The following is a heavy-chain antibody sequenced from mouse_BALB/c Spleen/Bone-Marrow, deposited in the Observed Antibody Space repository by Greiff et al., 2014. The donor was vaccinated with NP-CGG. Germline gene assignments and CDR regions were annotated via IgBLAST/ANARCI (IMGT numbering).Heavy chain of an antibody. CDR1: AYSITSGYG. CDR2: IHYSGNT. D-gene: IGHD1-1*01. CDR3: TRETAIVADLDY. V-gene: IGHV3-1*02. Sequence: VQLQQPGPDLVKPSQSVSLTCTVTAYSITSGYGWHWIRQFPGNRLEWMGYIHYSGNTDYNPSLKSRISITRDTSKNQFFLQLNSLTTEDAATYYCTRETAIVADLDYWGQGTTLTVSS. J-gene: IGHJ2*01.